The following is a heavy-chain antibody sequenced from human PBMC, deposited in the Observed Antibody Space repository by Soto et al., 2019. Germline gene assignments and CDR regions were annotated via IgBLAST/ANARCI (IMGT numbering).Heavy chain of an antibody. Sequence: QVQLVESGGGVVQPGRSLRLSCAASGFTFSSYGMHWVRQAPGKGLEWVAVIWYAGRNTYYADSVKGRFTISRDNSKNTLYLQMNSLRAEDTAVYYCARTAYYYDSSGYYFECWGQGTLVTVSS. CDR3: ARTAYYYDSSGYYFEC. CDR2: IWYAGRNT. J-gene: IGHJ4*02. V-gene: IGHV3-33*01. CDR1: GFTFSSYG. D-gene: IGHD3-22*01.